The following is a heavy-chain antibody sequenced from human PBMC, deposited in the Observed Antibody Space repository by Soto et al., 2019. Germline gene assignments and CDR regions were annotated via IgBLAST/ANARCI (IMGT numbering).Heavy chain of an antibody. CDR2: ISGSGDST. CDR1: GFPFNISA. J-gene: IGHJ4*02. Sequence: PGGSLGLSCAASGFPFNISAVNLSCQAPGKGLEWVSVISGSGDSTYYADSVKGRFTISRDNSKNTLYLQMNSLRTEDTAVYYCARRGPGTYFDYWGQGTLVTVSS. D-gene: IGHD6-13*01. V-gene: IGHV3-23*01. CDR3: ARRGPGTYFDY.